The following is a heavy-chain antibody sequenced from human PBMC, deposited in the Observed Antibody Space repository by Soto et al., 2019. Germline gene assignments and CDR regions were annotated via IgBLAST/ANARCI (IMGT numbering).Heavy chain of an antibody. Sequence: QVQLVESGGGVVQPGTSLRVSCVGSGFTFRSYTIHWVRQAPGKGLEWVALTSYDGSDKYYGDSVRGRFTISRDNSRNTVDLQMDSLRLEDTALYYCARWGTTGGLDVWGQGTLVSVS. D-gene: IGHD3-16*01. CDR1: GFTFRSYT. V-gene: IGHV3-30*04. CDR3: ARWGTTGGLDV. J-gene: IGHJ1*01. CDR2: TSYDGSDK.